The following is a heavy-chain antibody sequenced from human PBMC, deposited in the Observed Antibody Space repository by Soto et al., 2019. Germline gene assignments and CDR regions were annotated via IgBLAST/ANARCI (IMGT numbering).Heavy chain of an antibody. CDR2: IIPILGIA. CDR1: GGTFSSYT. Sequence: GASVKVSCKASGGTFSSYTISWVLQAPGQGLEWMGRIIPILGIANYAQKFQGRVTITADKSTSTAYMELSSLRSEDTAVYYCARDTVTTQSPRYYYYYMDVWGKGTTVTVSS. D-gene: IGHD4-4*01. J-gene: IGHJ6*03. V-gene: IGHV1-69*04. CDR3: ARDTVTTQSPRYYYYYMDV.